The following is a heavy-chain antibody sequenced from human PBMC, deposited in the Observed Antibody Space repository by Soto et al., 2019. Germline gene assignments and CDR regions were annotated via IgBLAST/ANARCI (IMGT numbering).Heavy chain of an antibody. CDR3: AREGKPAAIGGWFDP. D-gene: IGHD2-2*01. Sequence: GGSLRLSCAASGFTFSSYGMHWVRQAPGKGLEWVAVIWYDGSNKYYADSVKGRFTISRDNSKNTLYLQMNSLRAEDTAVYYCAREGKPAAIGGWFDPWGQGTLVTVSS. CDR2: IWYDGSNK. CDR1: GFTFSSYG. V-gene: IGHV3-33*01. J-gene: IGHJ5*02.